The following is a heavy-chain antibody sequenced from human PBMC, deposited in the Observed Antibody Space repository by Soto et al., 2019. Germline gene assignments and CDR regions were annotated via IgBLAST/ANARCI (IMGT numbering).Heavy chain of an antibody. J-gene: IGHJ4*02. CDR2: INSDGSST. D-gene: IGHD3-22*01. Sequence: GGSLRLSCAASGFTFSSYWMHWVRQGPGKGLVWVSRINSDGSSTRYADSVKGRFTISRDNAKNTLNLQMNSLRAEDTAVYYCARDTYYYDSSGYDPFDYWGQGTLATVSS. V-gene: IGHV3-74*01. CDR3: ARDTYYYDSSGYDPFDY. CDR1: GFTFSSYW.